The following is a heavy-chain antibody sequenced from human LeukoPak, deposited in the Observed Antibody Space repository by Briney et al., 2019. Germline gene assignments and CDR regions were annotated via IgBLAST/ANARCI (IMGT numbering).Heavy chain of an antibody. D-gene: IGHD3-22*01. CDR3: ARDRQYYYDSSGYHYYYGMDV. CDR2: IYSGGST. Sequence: PGGSLRLSCAASGFTVSSNYMSWVRQAPGKGLEWVSVIYSGGSTYYADSVKGRFTISRDNSKNTLYLQMNSLRAEDTAVYYCARDRQYYYDSSGYHYYYGMDVWGQGTTVTVSS. V-gene: IGHV3-66*01. J-gene: IGHJ6*02. CDR1: GFTVSSNY.